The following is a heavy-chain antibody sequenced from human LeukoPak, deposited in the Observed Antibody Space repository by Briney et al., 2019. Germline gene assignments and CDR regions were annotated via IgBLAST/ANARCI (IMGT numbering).Heavy chain of an antibody. V-gene: IGHV3-23*01. D-gene: IGHD3-10*01. CDR2: ISSSGGST. CDR3: AKSPAPRTYYGPPAPTYYSSTD. J-gene: IGHJ4*02. Sequence: PGGSLRLSCVGSGFTFRGYAVTWVRQAPGKGLEWVSTISSSGGSTSYADSVKGRFSISRDNSKNTLYLQMNSLRAEDTAVYYCAKSPAPRTYYGPPAPTYYSSTDWGQGTLVTVSS. CDR1: GFTFRGYA.